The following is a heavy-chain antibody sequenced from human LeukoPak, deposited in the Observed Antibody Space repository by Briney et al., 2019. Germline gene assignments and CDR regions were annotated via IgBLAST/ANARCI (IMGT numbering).Heavy chain of an antibody. J-gene: IGHJ4*02. Sequence: GGSLILSCAASAFTFGSGAMRWFRQAPVKGLEWVSAISAGGGNTYYADSVKGRFTICRDNSNNTLYLQMNSLRAEDTAIYYCATALRFLEWYPYWGQGTLVTVSS. CDR2: ISAGGGNT. CDR3: ATALRFLEWYPY. CDR1: AFTFGSGA. D-gene: IGHD3-3*01. V-gene: IGHV3-23*01.